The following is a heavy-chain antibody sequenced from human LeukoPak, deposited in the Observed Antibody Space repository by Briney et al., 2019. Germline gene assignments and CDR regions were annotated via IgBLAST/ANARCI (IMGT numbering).Heavy chain of an antibody. J-gene: IGHJ4*02. D-gene: IGHD4-11*01. V-gene: IGHV3-30*02. CDR2: VPYDGSDK. CDR1: GVTFSSFG. Sequence: GGSLRLSCAASGVTFSSFGMHWVRQAPGKGLEWVAFVPYDGSDKYYPDTVKGRFTISRDNSKNTLYLHMSSLRAEDTAVYYCARGGASTGTVPFAYWGQGTLVTVSS. CDR3: ARGGASTGTVPFAY.